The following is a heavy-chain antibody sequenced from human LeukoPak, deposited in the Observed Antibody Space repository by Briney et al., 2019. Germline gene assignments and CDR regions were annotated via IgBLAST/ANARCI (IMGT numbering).Heavy chain of an antibody. CDR1: GFTFSSYA. CDR2: ISGSGGST. Sequence: GGSLRLSCAASGFTFSSYAMSWVRQAPGKGLEWVSAISGSGGSTYYADSVKGRFTISRDNSKNTLYLQMNSLRAEDTAVYYCAEDRERDRVTIFGVVIMEWGQGTLVTVSS. D-gene: IGHD3-3*01. J-gene: IGHJ4*02. CDR3: AEDRERDRVTIFGVVIME. V-gene: IGHV3-23*01.